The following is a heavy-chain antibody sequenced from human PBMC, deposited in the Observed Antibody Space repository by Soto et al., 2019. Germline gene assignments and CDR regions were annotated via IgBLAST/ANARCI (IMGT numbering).Heavy chain of an antibody. CDR3: ARELRQWLVLYDFDY. V-gene: IGHV3-33*01. D-gene: IGHD6-19*01. CDR2: IRYDGSNK. J-gene: IGHJ4*02. CDR1: GFTFSSYG. Sequence: QVQLVESGGGVVQPGRSLRLSCAASGFTFSSYGMHWVRQAPGTGLEWVAVIRYDGSNKYYADSVKVRFTISRDNSKNTMYLQMNSLIAEDKAVYYCARELRQWLVLYDFDYWGQGTLVTVSS.